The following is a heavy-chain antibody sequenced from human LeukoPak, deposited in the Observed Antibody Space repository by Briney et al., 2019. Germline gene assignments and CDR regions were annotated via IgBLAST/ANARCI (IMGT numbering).Heavy chain of an antibody. V-gene: IGHV3-7*03. CDR3: ARNNGMDV. CDR2: VNRDGSET. Sequence: GGSLRRSCAPSGFALSSHWMTWVRQVPGRGPEWVANVNRDGSETYYLDSVKGRFTISKDNAKNSLYLQMDSLRAEDTALYHCARNNGMDVWGQGTMVIVSS. J-gene: IGHJ6*02. CDR1: GFALSSHW.